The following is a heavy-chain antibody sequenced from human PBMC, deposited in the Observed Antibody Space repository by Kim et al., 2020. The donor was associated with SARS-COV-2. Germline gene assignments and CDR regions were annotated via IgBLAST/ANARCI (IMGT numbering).Heavy chain of an antibody. Sequence: GGSLRLSCTASEFAFSTSAMHWVRQPPGKGLEWVTVISNDGRNRYYADSVKGRFTISRDNSQNTLYLQMDSLRREDSAIYYCVRVKSKYASGWSAYLFDSWGLGTRVTVST. CDR3: VRVKSKYASGWSAYLFDS. D-gene: IGHD6-19*01. J-gene: IGHJ4*02. CDR1: EFAFSTSA. V-gene: IGHV3-30*04. CDR2: ISNDGRNR.